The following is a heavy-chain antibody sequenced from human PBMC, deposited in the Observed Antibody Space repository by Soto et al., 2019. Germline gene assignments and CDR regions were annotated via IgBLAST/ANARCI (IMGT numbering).Heavy chain of an antibody. CDR1: GVSVTSYT. CDR3: ARDGMTTGDT. V-gene: IGHV4-4*07. Sequence: ATLSLTCIVSGVSVTSYTWSWVRQPANKGLEWIGRVFSSVSATYNPSLKSRVSISMDTAENRISLKLDSVTAADAGVYFCARDGMTTGDTWGPGTLVTVSS. J-gene: IGHJ4*02. CDR2: VFSSVSA. D-gene: IGHD2-21*02.